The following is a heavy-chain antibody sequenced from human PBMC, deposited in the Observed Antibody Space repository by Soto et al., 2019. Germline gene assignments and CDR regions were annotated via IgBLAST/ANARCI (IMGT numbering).Heavy chain of an antibody. CDR2: IIPIFDSA. CDR1: GGSISSFA. Sequence: QVQLVQSGAEVKKPGSSVKVSCKASGGSISSFAISWVRQAPGQGLDWMGGIIPIFDSANYAQKFQGRVTITADASTSTVYMELSSLRSEDTAVYYCARDDGSGWFFEAPWGQGTLVTVSS. J-gene: IGHJ5*02. CDR3: ARDDGSGWFFEAP. V-gene: IGHV1-69*12. D-gene: IGHD6-19*01.